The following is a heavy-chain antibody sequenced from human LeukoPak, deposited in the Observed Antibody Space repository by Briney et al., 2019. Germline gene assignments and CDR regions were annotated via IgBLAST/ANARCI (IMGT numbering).Heavy chain of an antibody. V-gene: IGHV3-48*03. CDR3: ARVSREDCSGTYYNDY. CDR1: GFTFSTYE. J-gene: IGHJ4*02. CDR2: IRTGGTI. Sequence: GGSLRLSCAASGFTFSTYEMTWFRQAPGKGLEWVAYIRTGGTIYYADSVKGRFTISRDNAKNSVFLQMNSLRVEDTAVYYCARVSREDCSGTYYNDYWGQGTLTTVSS. D-gene: IGHD3-10*02.